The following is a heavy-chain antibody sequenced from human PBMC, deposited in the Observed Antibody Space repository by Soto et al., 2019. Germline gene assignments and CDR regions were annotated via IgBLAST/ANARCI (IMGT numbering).Heavy chain of an antibody. Sequence: EVQLVESGGGLVQPGGSLRLSCAASGFTFSSYSMNWARQAPGKGLEWVSYISSSSSTIYYADSVKGRFTISRDNAKNSLYLQMNSLRDEDTAVYYCARVMVYAIRTNYYYGMDVWGQGTTVTVSS. V-gene: IGHV3-48*02. D-gene: IGHD2-8*01. CDR3: ARVMVYAIRTNYYYGMDV. J-gene: IGHJ6*02. CDR2: ISSSSSTI. CDR1: GFTFSSYS.